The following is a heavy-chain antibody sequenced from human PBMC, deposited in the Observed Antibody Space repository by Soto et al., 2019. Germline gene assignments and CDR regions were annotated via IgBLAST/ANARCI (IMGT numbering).Heavy chain of an antibody. CDR3: ARGGSGPAASGSFDY. V-gene: IGHV1-69*02. CDR1: GGTFSSYT. Sequence: SVKVSCKASGGTFSSYTISWVRQAPGQGLEWMGRIIPILGIANYAQKFQGRVTITADKSTSTAYMELSSLRSEDTAVYYCARGGSGPAASGSFDYWGQGTLVTVSS. D-gene: IGHD6-13*01. CDR2: IIPILGIA. J-gene: IGHJ4*02.